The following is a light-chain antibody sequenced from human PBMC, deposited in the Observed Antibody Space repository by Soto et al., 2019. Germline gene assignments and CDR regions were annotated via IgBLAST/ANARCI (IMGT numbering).Light chain of an antibody. CDR3: QQYNSYSLS. J-gene: IGKJ2*03. CDR1: QRFTRW. CDR2: KAS. Sequence: DIQMTQSPSTLAASVGDRVTITCRASQRFTRWLAWYQQKPGKAPKPLIYKASNLEVGVPSRFSGTGSGTEFNFTITDLQPDDFATYYCQQYNSYSLSVGQGNKLEV. V-gene: IGKV1-5*03.